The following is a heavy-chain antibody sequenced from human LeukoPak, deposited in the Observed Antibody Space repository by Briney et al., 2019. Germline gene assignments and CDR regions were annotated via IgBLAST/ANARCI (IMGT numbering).Heavy chain of an antibody. CDR1: GSSISNYY. V-gene: IGHV4-4*07. CDR2: LYTSGST. D-gene: IGHD6-25*01. Sequence: PSETLSLTCTVSGSSISNYYLTWIRQPAGKELEWIGRLYTSGSTRYNPSLEGRVTMSIDTSKNQFSLRLTSVTAADTAVYYCAREGSRRLYMDVWGRGTTVTVSS. CDR3: AREGSRRLYMDV. J-gene: IGHJ6*03.